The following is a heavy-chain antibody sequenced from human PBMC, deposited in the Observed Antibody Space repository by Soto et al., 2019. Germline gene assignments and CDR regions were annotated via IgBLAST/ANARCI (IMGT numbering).Heavy chain of an antibody. CDR2: ISAYNGNT. CDR3: ARGSDSNGYYSYFDY. V-gene: IGHV1-18*04. J-gene: IGHJ4*02. Sequence: ASVKVSCKASGYTFTSYGINWVRQAPGQGLEWMEWISAYNGNTNYAQKLQGRVTMTTDTSTSTAYMELRSLRSDDTAVYYCARGSDSNGYYSYFDYWGQGTLVTVSS. D-gene: IGHD3-22*01. CDR1: GYTFTSYG.